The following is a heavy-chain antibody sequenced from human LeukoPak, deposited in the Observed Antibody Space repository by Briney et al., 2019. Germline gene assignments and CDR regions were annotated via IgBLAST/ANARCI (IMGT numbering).Heavy chain of an antibody. CDR3: ARRNCGGDCHFDY. V-gene: IGHV5-51*01. CDR2: IYPGDSDT. Sequence: GESLKISCKGSGYRFTSYWIGWVRQMPGKGLEWMGIIYPGDSDTGYSPSFQGQVTISADKSISTAYLQWSSLEASDTAIYYCARRNCGGDCHFDYWGQGTLVTVSS. J-gene: IGHJ4*02. CDR1: GYRFTSYW. D-gene: IGHD2-21*02.